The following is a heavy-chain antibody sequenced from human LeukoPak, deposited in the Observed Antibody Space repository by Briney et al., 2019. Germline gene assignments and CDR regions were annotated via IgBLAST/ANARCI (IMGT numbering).Heavy chain of an antibody. Sequence: SSETLSLTCTVSGGSISSNFHYWDWIRQPPGKGLEWIGSIGYTGTTNSNPSLKSRVTLSVDTSKNQVSLTLSSVTAADTAVYFCARRMGSGATYPRTFDYWGQGTLVTVSS. V-gene: IGHV4-39*01. D-gene: IGHD2-8*02. CDR2: IGYTGTT. J-gene: IGHJ4*02. CDR1: GGSISSNFHY. CDR3: ARRMGSGATYPRTFDY.